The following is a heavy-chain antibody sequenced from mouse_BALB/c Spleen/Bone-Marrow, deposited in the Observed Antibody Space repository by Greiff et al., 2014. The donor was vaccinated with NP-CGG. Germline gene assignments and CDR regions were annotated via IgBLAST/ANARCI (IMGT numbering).Heavy chain of an antibody. CDR2: IHYSGST. V-gene: IGHV3-1*02. CDR1: GYSITSGYN. J-gene: IGHJ1*01. Sequence: EVQLQQSGPDLVKPSQSLSLTCTVTGYSITSGYNWRWIRQFPGNKLEWMGYIHYSGSTNYNPSLKSRISITRDTSKNQFFLQLISVTTEDTATYYCARGGYYGSSYFDVWGAGTTVTVSS. CDR3: ARGGYYGSSYFDV. D-gene: IGHD1-1*01.